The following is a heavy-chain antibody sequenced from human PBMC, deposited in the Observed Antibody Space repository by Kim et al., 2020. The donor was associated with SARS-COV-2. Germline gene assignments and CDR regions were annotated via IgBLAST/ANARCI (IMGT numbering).Heavy chain of an antibody. D-gene: IGHD3-10*01. CDR2: ISGSGGST. J-gene: IGHJ4*02. CDR1: GFTFSTYA. Sequence: GGSLRLSCAASGFTFSTYAMSWVRQPPGKGLEWVSAISGSGGSTYSADSVKGRFTISRDISKNTLYLQMNSLRAEDTAVYYCAKERFGSGSYYDYWGQGTLVTVSA. V-gene: IGHV3-23*01. CDR3: AKERFGSGSYYDY.